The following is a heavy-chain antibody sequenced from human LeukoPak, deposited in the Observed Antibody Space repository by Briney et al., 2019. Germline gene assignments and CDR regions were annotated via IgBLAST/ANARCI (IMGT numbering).Heavy chain of an antibody. Sequence: GASVKVSCKASGYTFTSYYMHWVRQAPGQGLEWMGIINPSGGSTSYAQKFQGRVTMTRDMSTSTVYMELSSLRSEDTAVYYCARDSPWSAVVVTAISSRFDYWGQGTLVTVSS. CDR3: ARDSPWSAVVVTAISSRFDY. D-gene: IGHD2-21*02. CDR1: GYTFTSYY. V-gene: IGHV1-46*01. CDR2: INPSGGST. J-gene: IGHJ4*02.